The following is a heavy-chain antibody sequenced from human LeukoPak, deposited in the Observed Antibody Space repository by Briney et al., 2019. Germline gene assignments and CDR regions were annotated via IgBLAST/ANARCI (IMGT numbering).Heavy chain of an antibody. D-gene: IGHD3-9*01. V-gene: IGHV3-23*01. CDR3: AKDRELDNVLSGYYDY. Sequence: GGSLRLSCAASGFTFNNYAMSWVRQAPGKGLEWVSAIGISGGSTYYADSVKGRFTISRDNSKKTLYLQMSSLRAEDTALYYCAKDRELDNVLSGYYDYWGQGIPVTVSS. CDR2: IGISGGST. CDR1: GFTFNNYA. J-gene: IGHJ4*02.